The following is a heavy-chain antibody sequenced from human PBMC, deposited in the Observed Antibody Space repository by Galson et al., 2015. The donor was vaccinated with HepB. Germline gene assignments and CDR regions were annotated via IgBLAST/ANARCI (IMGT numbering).Heavy chain of an antibody. CDR2: ISSSSTTI. CDR3: ARVWGHDFCFDP. Sequence: SLRLSCAASGFTFSSYSMNWVRQAPGKGLEWISYISSSSTTIYYADSVKGRFTTSRDNAKNSLYLQMNSLRAEDTAVYYCARVWGHDFCFDPWGQGTLVTVSS. CDR1: GFTFSSYS. V-gene: IGHV3-48*01. D-gene: IGHD3-3*01. J-gene: IGHJ5*02.